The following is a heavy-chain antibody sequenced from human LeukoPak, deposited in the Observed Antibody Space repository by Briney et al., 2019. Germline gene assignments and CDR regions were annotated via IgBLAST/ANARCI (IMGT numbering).Heavy chain of an antibody. Sequence: ASVKVSCKASGYTFTNYIMNWVRQAPGQGLGWMGWINTKTGNPTYAQGFTGRFVFSLDTSVSTAFLQISSLKAEDTAVYYCARRASSMGNWFDPWGQGTLVTVSS. CDR1: GYTFTNYI. V-gene: IGHV7-4-1*02. CDR2: INTKTGNP. D-gene: IGHD2/OR15-2a*01. CDR3: ARRASSMGNWFDP. J-gene: IGHJ5*02.